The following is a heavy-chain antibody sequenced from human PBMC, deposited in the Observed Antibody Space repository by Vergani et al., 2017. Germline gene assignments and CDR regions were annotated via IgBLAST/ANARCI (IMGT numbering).Heavy chain of an antibody. J-gene: IGHJ6*03. CDR2: MNPNSGNT. CDR3: ATLTTVTTGYYYYYYMDV. CDR1: GYTFTSYD. D-gene: IGHD4-17*01. Sequence: QVQLVQSGAEVKKPGASVKVSCKASGYTFTSYDINWVRQATGQGLEWMGWMNPNSGNTGYAQKFQGRVTMTRDTSISTAYMELSRLRSDDTAVYYCATLTTVTTGYYYYYYMDVWGKGTTVTVSS. V-gene: IGHV1-8*01.